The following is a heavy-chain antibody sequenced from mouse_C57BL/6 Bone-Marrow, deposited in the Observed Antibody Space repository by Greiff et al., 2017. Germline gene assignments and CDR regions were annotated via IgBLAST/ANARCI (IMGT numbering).Heavy chain of an antibody. D-gene: IGHD2-3*01. CDR3: ARLGTSKQIYDDYYPLDY. CDR1: GYTFTSYW. V-gene: IGHV1-64*01. J-gene: IGHJ2*01. CDR2: IHPNSGST. Sequence: VQLQQPGAELVKPGASVKLSCKASGYTFTSYWMHWVKQRPGQGLEWIGMIHPNSGSTNYNEKFKSKATLTADQSSSTAYMELRSLTSENSAVYFGARLGTSKQIYDDYYPLDYWGQGTTLTVAS.